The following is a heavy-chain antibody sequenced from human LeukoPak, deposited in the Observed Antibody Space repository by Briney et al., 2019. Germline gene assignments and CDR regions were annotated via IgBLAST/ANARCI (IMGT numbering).Heavy chain of an antibody. CDR2: IYYSGST. V-gene: IGHV4-59*12. J-gene: IGHJ3*02. Sequence: SETLSLTCTVSGGSISSYYWSWIRQPPGKGLEWIGYIYYSGSTNYNPSLKSRVTISVDTSKNQFSLKLSSVTAADTAVYYCASPARYSSSWYVKDAFDIWGQGTMVTVSS. CDR1: GGSISSYY. CDR3: ASPARYSSSWYVKDAFDI. D-gene: IGHD6-13*01.